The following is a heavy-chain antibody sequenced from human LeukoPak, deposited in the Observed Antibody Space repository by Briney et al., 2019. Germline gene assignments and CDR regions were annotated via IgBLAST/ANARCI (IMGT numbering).Heavy chain of an antibody. Sequence: GASVKVSCKASGYTFTSYGISWVRQAPGQGLEWMGWISAYSGNTNYAQKLQGRVTMTTDTSTSTAYMELRSLRSDDTAVYYCASSFRGTIAGYWGQGTLVTVSS. CDR2: ISAYSGNT. V-gene: IGHV1-18*01. J-gene: IGHJ4*02. D-gene: IGHD2-15*01. CDR3: ASSFRGTIAGY. CDR1: GYTFTSYG.